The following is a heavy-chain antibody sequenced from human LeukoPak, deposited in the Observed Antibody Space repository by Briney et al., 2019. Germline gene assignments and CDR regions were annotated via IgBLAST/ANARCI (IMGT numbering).Heavy chain of an antibody. J-gene: IGHJ4*02. CDR3: ARDPRMTTVTTLPDY. CDR1: GFTFSSYG. V-gene: IGHV3-33*01. Sequence: GGSLRLSCAASGFTFSSYGMHWVRQAPGKGLEWVAVIWYDGSNKYYADSVKGRFTISRDNSKNTLYLQMNSLRAEDTAVYYCARDPRMTTVTTLPDYWGQGTLVTVSS. D-gene: IGHD4-17*01. CDR2: IWYDGSNK.